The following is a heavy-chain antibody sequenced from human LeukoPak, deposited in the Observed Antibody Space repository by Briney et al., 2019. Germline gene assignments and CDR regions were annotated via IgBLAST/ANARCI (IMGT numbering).Heavy chain of an antibody. CDR1: GGSISSYY. CDR2: INYSGST. D-gene: IGHD4-17*01. CDR3: AREGRQDYVYFDH. V-gene: IGHV4-59*01. Sequence: PSETLSLTCTVSGGSISSYYWSWIRQPPGKGLEWIGYINYSGSTNYNPSLKSRVTMSVDTSKNQFSLKLSSVTAADTAMYYCAREGRQDYVYFDHWDRGSLVTVSS. J-gene: IGHJ4*02.